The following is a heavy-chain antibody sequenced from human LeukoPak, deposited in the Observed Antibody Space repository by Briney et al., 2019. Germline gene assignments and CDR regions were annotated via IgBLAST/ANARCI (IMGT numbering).Heavy chain of an antibody. CDR2: ISAYNGNT. CDR1: GYSFIDYY. J-gene: IGHJ4*02. CDR3: ARDWEGASIY. D-gene: IGHD1-26*01. V-gene: IGHV1-18*04. Sequence: ASVKVSCKTSGYSFIDYYIHWVRQAPGQELEWMGWISAYNGNTNYAQKLQGRVTMTTDTSTSTAYMELRSLRSDDTAVYYCARDWEGASIYWGQGTLVTVSS.